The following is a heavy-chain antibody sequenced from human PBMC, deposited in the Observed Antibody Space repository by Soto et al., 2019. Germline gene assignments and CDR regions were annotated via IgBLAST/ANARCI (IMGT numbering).Heavy chain of an antibody. CDR3: ARFSATYYHGMDV. CDR1: GGSISSSNW. J-gene: IGHJ6*02. CDR2: ISHSGST. V-gene: IGHV4-4*02. Sequence: QVQLQESGPGLVKPSGTLSLTCAVSGGSISSSNWWSWVRQPPGKGLEWSGEISHSGSTNYNPYLKGRVTISVDESKSQSSLKLSSVTAADTAVYYCARFSATYYHGMDVWGQGTTVTVSS.